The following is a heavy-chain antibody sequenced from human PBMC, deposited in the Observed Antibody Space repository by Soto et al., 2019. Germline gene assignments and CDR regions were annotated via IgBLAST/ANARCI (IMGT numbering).Heavy chain of an antibody. Sequence: SATLSLTCSVSGGSISSGGYSWSWIRQPPGKGLEWIGYIYHSGSTYYNPSLKSRVTISVDRSKNQFSLKLSSVTAADTAVYYWARGAAAGQNWFEPWGQGTLVTV. V-gene: IGHV4-30-2*01. CDR3: ARGAAAGQNWFEP. CDR1: GGSISSGGYS. CDR2: IYHSGST. D-gene: IGHD6-13*01. J-gene: IGHJ5*02.